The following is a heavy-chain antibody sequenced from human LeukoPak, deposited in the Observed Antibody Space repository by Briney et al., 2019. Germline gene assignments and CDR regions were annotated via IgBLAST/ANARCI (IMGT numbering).Heavy chain of an antibody. Sequence: PSETLSLTCTVSGGSISSYYWSWLRQPAGKGLEWIGRIYTSGSTNYNPSLKSRVTISVDTSKNQFSLKLSSVTGADTAVYYCAREIGYCSGGSCYPGYFQHWGQGTLVTVSS. CDR2: IYTSGST. CDR3: AREIGYCSGGSCYPGYFQH. J-gene: IGHJ1*01. CDR1: GGSISSYY. D-gene: IGHD2-15*01. V-gene: IGHV4-4*07.